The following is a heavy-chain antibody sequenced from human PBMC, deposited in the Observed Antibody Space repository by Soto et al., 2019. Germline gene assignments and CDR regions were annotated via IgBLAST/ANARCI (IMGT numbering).Heavy chain of an antibody. J-gene: IGHJ4*02. Sequence: EVQLVESGGGLVQPGGSLRLSCAASGFTFSSYSMNWVRQAPGKGLEWVSYISSSSSTIYYADSVKGRFTISRDNAKNSLYLQINSLRDEDTAVYYCARLGGSSAGLWGQGTLVTVSS. D-gene: IGHD1-26*01. CDR1: GFTFSSYS. CDR2: ISSSSSTI. V-gene: IGHV3-48*02. CDR3: ARLGGSSAGL.